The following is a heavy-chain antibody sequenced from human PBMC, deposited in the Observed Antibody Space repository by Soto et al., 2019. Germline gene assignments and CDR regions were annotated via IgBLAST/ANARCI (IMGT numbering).Heavy chain of an antibody. CDR1: GGTFSSYA. J-gene: IGHJ4*02. CDR2: IIPIFGTA. Sequence: QVQLVQSGAEVKKPGSSVKVSFKASGGTFSSYASSWVRQARGQGLEWMGGIIPIFGTAANAQQFQGRVTITADESTSTAFMALSSLRSEDTAVYYCARHGYSYGYLLDDWGQGTLGTVS. CDR3: ARHGYSYGYLLDD. V-gene: IGHV1-69*12. D-gene: IGHD5-18*01.